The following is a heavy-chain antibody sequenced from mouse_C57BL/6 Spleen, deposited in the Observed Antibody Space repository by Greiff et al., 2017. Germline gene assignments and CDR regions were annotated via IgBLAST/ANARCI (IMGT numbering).Heavy chain of an antibody. D-gene: IGHD1-1*01. V-gene: IGHV3-6*01. CDR1: GYSITSGYY. CDR3: AKDEGTTEGYFDY. J-gene: IGHJ2*01. CDR2: ISYDGSN. Sequence: EVHLVESGPGLVKPSQSLSLTCSVTGYSITSGYYWNWIRQFPGNKLEWMGYISYDGSNNYNPSLKNRISITRDTSKNQFFLKLNSVTTEDTATYACAKDEGTTEGYFDYWGQGTTLTVSS.